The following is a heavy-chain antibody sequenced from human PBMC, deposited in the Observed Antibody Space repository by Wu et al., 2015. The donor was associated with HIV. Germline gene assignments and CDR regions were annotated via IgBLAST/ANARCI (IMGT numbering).Heavy chain of an antibody. CDR3: ARYYGSGSYYGRWFDP. J-gene: IGHJ5*02. D-gene: IGHD3-10*01. CDR1: GGTFSSYA. V-gene: IGHV1-69*05. CDR2: IIPILGTA. Sequence: QVQLVQSGAEVKKPGSSVKVSCKASGGTFSSYAISWVRQAPGQGLEWMGGIIPILGTANYTQKFQGRVTITTDESTSTSYMELSSLRSEDTAVYYCARYYGSGSYYGRWFDPWGQGTLVTVSS.